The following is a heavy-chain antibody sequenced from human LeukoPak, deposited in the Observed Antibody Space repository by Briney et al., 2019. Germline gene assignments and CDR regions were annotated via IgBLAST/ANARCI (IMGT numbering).Heavy chain of an antibody. CDR1: GGSFSGYY. J-gene: IGHJ6*03. Sequence: PSETLSLTCAVYGGSFSGYYWSWIRQPPGKGLEWIGEINHSGSTNYNPSLKSRVTISVDTSKNQFSLKLSSVTAADTAVYYCARGVPGRFYYYYYYMDVWGKGTTVTVSS. CDR2: INHSGST. V-gene: IGHV4-34*01. CDR3: ARGVPGRFYYYYYYMDV. D-gene: IGHD3-10*01.